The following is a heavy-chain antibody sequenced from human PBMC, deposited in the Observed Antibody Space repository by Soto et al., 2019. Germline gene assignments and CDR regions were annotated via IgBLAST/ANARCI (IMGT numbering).Heavy chain of an antibody. D-gene: IGHD6-6*01. CDR2: ISYDGSNK. CDR3: AKFEYSTSYGMDV. Sequence: GGSLRLSCAASGFTFSSYGMHWVRQAPGKGLEWVAVISYDGSNKYYADSVKGRFTISRDNSKNTRYLQMNSLRAEDTAVYYCAKFEYSTSYGMDVWGQGTTVTVSS. CDR1: GFTFSSYG. J-gene: IGHJ6*02. V-gene: IGHV3-30*18.